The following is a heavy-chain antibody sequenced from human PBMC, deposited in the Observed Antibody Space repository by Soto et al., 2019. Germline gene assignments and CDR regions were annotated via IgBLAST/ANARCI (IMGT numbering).Heavy chain of an antibody. Sequence: QGQLVQSGPEVKKSGASVKVSCKASGYTFSRSGISWVRQAPGQGLEWMGWISGYNGDTKYAQKVKGRVTMTIDTSTYTAYMELRSLTSDDTAIYYCAKNGQPPYYYYGMDVWGQGTTVTVSS. D-gene: IGHD2-8*01. CDR3: AKNGQPPYYYYGMDV. V-gene: IGHV1-18*01. CDR2: ISGYNGDT. J-gene: IGHJ6*02. CDR1: GYTFSRSG.